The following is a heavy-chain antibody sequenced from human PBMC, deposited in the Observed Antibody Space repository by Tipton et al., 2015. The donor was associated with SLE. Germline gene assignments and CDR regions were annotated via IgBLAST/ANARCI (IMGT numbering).Heavy chain of an antibody. CDR1: GFTFSRYG. V-gene: IGHV3-30*02. Sequence: SLRLSCAASGFTFSRYGMHWVRQAPGKGLEWVAFIRYDGSNKYYADAVKGRFTISRDNSKNTLYLQMNSLRAEDTAVYYCASQPSYSSSWYTDYWGQGTLVTVSS. J-gene: IGHJ4*02. D-gene: IGHD6-13*01. CDR3: ASQPSYSSSWYTDY. CDR2: IRYDGSNK.